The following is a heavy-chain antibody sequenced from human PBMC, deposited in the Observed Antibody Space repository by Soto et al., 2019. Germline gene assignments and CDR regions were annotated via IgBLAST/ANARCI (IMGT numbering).Heavy chain of an antibody. CDR1: GFTFSSYG. D-gene: IGHD3-3*01. Sequence: GGSLRLSCAASGFTFSSYGMHWVRQAPGKGLEWVAVIWYDGSNKYYADSVKGRFTISRDNSKNTLYLQMNSLRAEDTAVYYCARERFLEWLFFDYWGQGTLVTVSS. J-gene: IGHJ4*02. V-gene: IGHV3-33*01. CDR2: IWYDGSNK. CDR3: ARERFLEWLFFDY.